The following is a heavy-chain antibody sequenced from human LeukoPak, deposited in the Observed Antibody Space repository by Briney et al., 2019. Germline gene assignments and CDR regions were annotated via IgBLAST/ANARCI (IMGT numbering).Heavy chain of an antibody. CDR3: ARVSSGWYEGYYFDY. Sequence: GGSLRLSCAASGFTFSSYSMNWVRQAPGKGLEWVSSISSSSSYIYYADSVKGRFTIFRDNAKNSLYLQMNSLRAEDTAVYYCARVSSGWYEGYYFDYWGQGTLVTVSS. D-gene: IGHD6-19*01. J-gene: IGHJ4*02. V-gene: IGHV3-21*01. CDR2: ISSSSSYI. CDR1: GFTFSSYS.